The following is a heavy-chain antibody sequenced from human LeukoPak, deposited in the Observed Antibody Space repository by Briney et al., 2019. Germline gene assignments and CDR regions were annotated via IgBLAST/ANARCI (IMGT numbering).Heavy chain of an antibody. V-gene: IGHV3-23*01. CDR2: ISGSGGST. CDR1: GFTFSSYA. J-gene: IGHJ3*02. D-gene: IGHD5-12*01. Sequence: PGGSLRLSCAASGFTFSSYAMSWVRQAPGKGLDRVSAISGSGGSTYYADSVKGRFTISRDNSKNTLYLQMNSLRAEDTAVYYCAKWNSGYDAFDIWGQGTMVTVSS. CDR3: AKWNSGYDAFDI.